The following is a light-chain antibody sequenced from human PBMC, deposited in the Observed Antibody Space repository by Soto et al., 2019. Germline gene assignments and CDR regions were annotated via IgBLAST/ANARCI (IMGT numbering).Light chain of an antibody. CDR2: AAS. CDR3: LQDYNYPCT. CDR1: QGIRND. Sequence: AIQMTQSPSSLSASVGDRVTITCRASQGIRNDLGWYQQKPGKAPKLLIYAASSLQSGVPSRFGGSGSGTDFTLTISSLQTEDFATYYCLQDYNYPCTFGQGTKVEIK. V-gene: IGKV1-6*01. J-gene: IGKJ1*01.